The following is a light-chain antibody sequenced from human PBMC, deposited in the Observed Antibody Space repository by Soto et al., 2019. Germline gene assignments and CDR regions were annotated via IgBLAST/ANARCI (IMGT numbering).Light chain of an antibody. Sequence: EIVMTQAPATLSVPPGEGATLSCRASQSINKHSDWFQQKPGQAPRLLITGASTRVTGIPARFNGSGSGTEFTLTISSLQSEDFAVYYCQQDHGWPWTFGQGTKVEIK. CDR1: QSINKH. CDR2: GAS. CDR3: QQDHGWPWT. J-gene: IGKJ1*01. V-gene: IGKV3-15*01.